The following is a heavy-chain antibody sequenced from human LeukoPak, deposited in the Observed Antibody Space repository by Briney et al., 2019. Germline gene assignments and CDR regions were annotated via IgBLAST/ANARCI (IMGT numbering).Heavy chain of an antibody. V-gene: IGHV4-4*07. D-gene: IGHD3-10*01. J-gene: IGHJ4*02. Sequence: PSETLSLTCTVSGGSISSYYWSWIRQPAGKGLEWIGRIYTSGSTNYNPSLKSRVTMSVDTSKNQFSLKLSSVTAADTAVYYCAREVIIWFGELLFNPYYFDYWGQGTLVTVSS. CDR3: AREVIIWFGELLFNPYYFDY. CDR1: GGSISSYY. CDR2: IYTSGST.